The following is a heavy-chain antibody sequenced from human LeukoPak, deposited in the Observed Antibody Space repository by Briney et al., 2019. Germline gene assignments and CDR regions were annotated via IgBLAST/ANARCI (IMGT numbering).Heavy chain of an antibody. J-gene: IGHJ3*02. V-gene: IGHV3-15*01. CDR1: GFTFSNAW. CDR3: ARDPDYYDSSGYYHDAFDI. CDR2: IKSKTDGGTT. D-gene: IGHD3-22*01. Sequence: GGSLRLSCAASGFTFSNAWMSWVRQAPGKGLEWVGRIKSKTDGGTTDYAAPVKGRFTISRDDSKNTLYLQMNSLRAEDTAVYYCARDPDYYDSSGYYHDAFDIWGQGTMVTVSS.